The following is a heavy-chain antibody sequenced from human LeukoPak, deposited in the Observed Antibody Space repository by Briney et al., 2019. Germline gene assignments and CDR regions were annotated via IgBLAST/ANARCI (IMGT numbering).Heavy chain of an antibody. Sequence: PSQTLSLTCVISGDSVSSNSAAWNWIRQSPSRGLEWLGRTYYRSKWYSYSAVSVKSRVIINPDTSKNQFSLQLNSVTPEDTAVYYCAREPPRDQWLDAFDIWGQGTMVTVSS. D-gene: IGHD6-19*01. CDR3: AREPPRDQWLDAFDI. CDR1: GDSVSSNSAA. J-gene: IGHJ3*02. CDR2: TYYRSKWYS. V-gene: IGHV6-1*01.